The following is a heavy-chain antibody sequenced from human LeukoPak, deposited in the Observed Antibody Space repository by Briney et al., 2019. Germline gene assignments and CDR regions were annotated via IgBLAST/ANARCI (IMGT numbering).Heavy chain of an antibody. CDR1: GYSFTNYW. CDR3: ARKDPTALRNNWFDP. D-gene: IGHD5-18*01. V-gene: IGHV5-51*01. CDR2: INPGGSHI. Sequence: GESLKISCKGSGYSFTNYWIAWVRQMPGKGLEWMGAINPGGSHIRYSPSFQGQVTIPTDKSISTAYLQWSSLKASDTAIYYCARKDPTALRNNWFDPWGQGTLVTVSS. J-gene: IGHJ5*02.